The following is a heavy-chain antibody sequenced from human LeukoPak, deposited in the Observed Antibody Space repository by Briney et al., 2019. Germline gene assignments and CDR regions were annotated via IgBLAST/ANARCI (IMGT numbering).Heavy chain of an antibody. D-gene: IGHD6-13*01. CDR1: GGSFSGYY. J-gene: IGHJ4*02. Sequence: SETLSLTCAVYGGSFSGYYWSWIRQPPGKGLEWIGEINHSGSTNYNPSLKSRVTISVDTSKNQFSLKLSSVTAADTAVYYCARGGEAAAGIFDYWGQGTLVTVSS. CDR3: ARGGEAAAGIFDY. CDR2: INHSGST. V-gene: IGHV4-34*01.